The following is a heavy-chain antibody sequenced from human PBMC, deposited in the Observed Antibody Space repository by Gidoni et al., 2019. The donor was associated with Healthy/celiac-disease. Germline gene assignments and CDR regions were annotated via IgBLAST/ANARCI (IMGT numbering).Heavy chain of an antibody. Sequence: DVQLVQSGAEVQKSGESLKIFCPGSVFSFTSYWIGWVRQMRGKGLEWMGIIYPGDSDTRYSPSFQGQVTISADKSISTAYLQWSSLKASDTAMYYCAGEELVAGLRYFDYWGQGTLVTVSS. CDR3: AGEELVAGLRYFDY. D-gene: IGHD6-13*01. CDR2: IYPGDSDT. V-gene: IGHV5-51*01. CDR1: VFSFTSYW. J-gene: IGHJ4*02.